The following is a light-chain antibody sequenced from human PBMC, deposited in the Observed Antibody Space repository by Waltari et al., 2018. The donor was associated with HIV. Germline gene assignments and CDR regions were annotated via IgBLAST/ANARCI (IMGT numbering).Light chain of an antibody. CDR3: SSYAGSNNWVV. J-gene: IGLJ2*01. CDR2: DVS. V-gene: IGLV2-8*01. CDR1: SSDAGGYTY. Sequence: QSALTQPPSASGSPGQTVTISCTGTSSDAGGYTYVSWYQQHQGQSPKLMIYDVSKRPSGVPDRFSGSKSGNTASLTVSGLQAEDEADYYCSSYAGSNNWVVFGGGTKLTVL.